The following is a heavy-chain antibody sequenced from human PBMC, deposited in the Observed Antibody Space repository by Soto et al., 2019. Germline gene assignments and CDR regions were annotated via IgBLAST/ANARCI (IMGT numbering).Heavy chain of an antibody. D-gene: IGHD2-21*02. CDR1: GGSFSGYY. J-gene: IGHJ6*04. CDR3: EREAVYRGGDCYFHYYNGMDF. Sequence: SETLSLTCAAYGGSFSGYYWSWIRQPPGKGLEWIGEINHSGSTNYNPSLKSRVTISVDTSKNQFSLKLSSVTAADTAVYYCEREAVYRGGDCYFHYYNGMDFWGKGPRVTVSS. V-gene: IGHV4-34*01. CDR2: INHSGST.